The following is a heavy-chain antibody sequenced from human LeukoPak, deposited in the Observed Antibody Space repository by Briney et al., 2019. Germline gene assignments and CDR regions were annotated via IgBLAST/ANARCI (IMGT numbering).Heavy chain of an antibody. D-gene: IGHD6-13*01. Sequence: PGRSLRLSCAASGFTFSSYAMHWVRQAPGKGLEWVAVISYDGSNKYYADSVKGRFTISRDNSKNTLYLQMNSLRAEDTAVYYCASLEYSSSWYENYWGQGTLVTVSS. CDR2: ISYDGSNK. V-gene: IGHV3-30*04. CDR1: GFTFSSYA. CDR3: ASLEYSSSWYENY. J-gene: IGHJ4*02.